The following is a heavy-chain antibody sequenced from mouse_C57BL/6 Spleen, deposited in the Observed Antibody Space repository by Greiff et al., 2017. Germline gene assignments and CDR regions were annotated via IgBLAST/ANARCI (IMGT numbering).Heavy chain of an antibody. Sequence: VQLQQSGPELVKPGASVKISCKASGYSFTGYYMNWVKQSPEKSLEWIGEINPSTGGTTYNQKFKAKATLPVDKSYRTACVQLKSLTSGGSAVYCCARSRDYDGWYFDVWGTGTTVTVSS. CDR3: ARSRDYDGWYFDV. CDR2: INPSTGGT. D-gene: IGHD2-4*01. V-gene: IGHV1-42*01. CDR1: GYSFTGYY. J-gene: IGHJ1*03.